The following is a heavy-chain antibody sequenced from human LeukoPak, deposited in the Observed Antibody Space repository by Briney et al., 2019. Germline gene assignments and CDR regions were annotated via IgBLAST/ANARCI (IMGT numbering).Heavy chain of an antibody. V-gene: IGHV5-51*01. D-gene: IGHD4-23*01. CDR1: GYNFPIYW. CDR3: ARLDYGGSEVVDY. Sequence: GESLQISCKGSGYNFPIYWIAWVRQLPGKGLEWMGIIYPDDSDIRYSPSFQGQVTISADKSINTAYLQWSRLKASDTAMFYCARLDYGGSEVVDYWGQGTLVTVSS. CDR2: IYPDDSDI. J-gene: IGHJ4*02.